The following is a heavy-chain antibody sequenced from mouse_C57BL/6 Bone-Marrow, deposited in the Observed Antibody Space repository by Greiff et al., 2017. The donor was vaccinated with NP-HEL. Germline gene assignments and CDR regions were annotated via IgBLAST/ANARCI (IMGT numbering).Heavy chain of an antibody. J-gene: IGHJ4*01. Sequence: QVGAELVRPGASVTLSCKASGYTFTDYDMHWVKQTPVHGLEWIGAIDPETGGTAYNQKFKGKAIRTADKSSSTAYMELRSLTSEDSAVYYCTEGDYWGQGTSVTVSS. CDR2: IDPETGGT. CDR3: TEGDY. V-gene: IGHV1-15*01. CDR1: GYTFTDYD.